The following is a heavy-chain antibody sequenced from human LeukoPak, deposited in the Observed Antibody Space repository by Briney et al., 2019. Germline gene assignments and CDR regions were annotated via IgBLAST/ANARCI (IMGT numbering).Heavy chain of an antibody. CDR1: GGSIRSYY. CDR3: ARVLWFGELLSAMYYFDY. CDR2: IYYSGST. V-gene: IGHV4-59*01. D-gene: IGHD3-10*01. J-gene: IGHJ4*02. Sequence: SETLSLTCTVSGGSIRSYYWSWIRQPPGKGLEWIGYIYYSGSTNYNPSLKSRVTISVDTSKNQFSLKLSSVTAADTAVYYCARVLWFGELLSAMYYFDYWGQGTLVTVSS.